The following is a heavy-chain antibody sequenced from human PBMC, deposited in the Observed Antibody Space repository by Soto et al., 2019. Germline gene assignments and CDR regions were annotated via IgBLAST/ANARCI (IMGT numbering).Heavy chain of an antibody. CDR2: IYDVGTT. D-gene: IGHD6-13*01. CDR1: GDSISGYY. CDR3: ARLSGSSSLGHWFDP. J-gene: IGHJ5*02. Sequence: SETLSLTCTVSGDSISGYYWAWIRQSPGKGLEWIAYIYDVGTTNYNPSLKSRVNISRDTSKNQFSLIMNSVTAADTAVYYCARLSGSSSLGHWFDPWGQGTQVTVSS. V-gene: IGHV4-59*08.